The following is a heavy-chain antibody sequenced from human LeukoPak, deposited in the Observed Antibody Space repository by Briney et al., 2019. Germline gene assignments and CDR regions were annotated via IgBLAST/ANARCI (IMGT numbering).Heavy chain of an antibody. J-gene: IGHJ5*02. CDR1: GGTFSSYA. D-gene: IGHD6-13*01. V-gene: IGHV1-2*02. CDR2: INPNSGGT. CDR3: AKPSENTAMKIGYSSSWYGGNWFDP. Sequence: GASVKVSCKASGGTFSSYAISWVRQAPGQGLEWMGWINPNSGGTNYAQKFQGRVTMTRDTSISTAYMELSRLRSDDTAVYYCAKPSENTAMKIGYSSSWYGGNWFDPWGQGTLVTVSS.